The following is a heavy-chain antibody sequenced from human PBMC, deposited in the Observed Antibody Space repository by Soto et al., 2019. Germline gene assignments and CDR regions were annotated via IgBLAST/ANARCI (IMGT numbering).Heavy chain of an antibody. J-gene: IGHJ6*03. CDR1: GYTFTSYG. V-gene: IGHV1-18*01. CDR2: ISAYNGNT. D-gene: IGHD4-17*01. CDR3: ARDSTDYYYYYMDV. Sequence: ASVKVSCKASGYTFTSYGISWVRQAPGQGLEWMGWISAYNGNTNYAQKLQGRVTMTTDTSTSTAYMELRSLRSDDTAVYYCARDSTDYYYYYMDVWGKGTTVTVSS.